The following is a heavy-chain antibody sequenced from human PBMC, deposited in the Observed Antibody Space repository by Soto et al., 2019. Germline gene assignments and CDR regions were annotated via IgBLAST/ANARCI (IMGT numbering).Heavy chain of an antibody. CDR2: ISAYNGNT. CDR3: ARDRWAYCYDSSGYPLDY. J-gene: IGHJ4*02. CDR1: GYTFTSYG. V-gene: IGHV1-18*01. Sequence: QVQLVQSGAEVKKPGASVKVSCKASGYTFTSYGISWVRQAPGQGLEWMGWISAYNGNTNYAQKLQGRVTMTTDTSTSTAYMELRSLRSDDTAVYYCARDRWAYCYDSSGYPLDYWGQGTLVTVSS. D-gene: IGHD3-22*01.